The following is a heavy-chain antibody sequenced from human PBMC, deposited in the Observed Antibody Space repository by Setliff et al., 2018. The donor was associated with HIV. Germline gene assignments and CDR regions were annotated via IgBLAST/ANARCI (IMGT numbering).Heavy chain of an antibody. J-gene: IGHJ3*02. CDR2: ISGNGGAI. Sequence: HPGGSLRLSCTASGFTFSSYSVNWVRQAPGKGLEWVAFISGNGGAINYADSVKGRFTISRDKSKNTVYLQMYSLRAEDTALYYCASSYPNYNYGNYDFWSGYYHGDAFDIWGQGTMVTVSS. D-gene: IGHD3-3*01. V-gene: IGHV3-48*01. CDR1: GFTFSSYS. CDR3: ASSYPNYNYGNYDFWSGYYHGDAFDI.